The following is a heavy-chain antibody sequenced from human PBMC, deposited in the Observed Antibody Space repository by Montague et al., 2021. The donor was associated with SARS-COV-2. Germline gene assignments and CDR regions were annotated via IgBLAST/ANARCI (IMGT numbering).Heavy chain of an antibody. J-gene: IGHJ4*02. CDR2: IYYSGST. CDR3: ARDGFYYDRSGPSNFDY. Sequence: SETRSLTCTVSVGSISSNNCHWGWIRQPPGKALEWIGSIYYSGSTYYNPSLKSRVTMSVDTSENQFSLKLSSVTAADTAVYYCARDGFYYDRSGPSNFDYWGQGTLVTVSS. D-gene: IGHD3-22*01. CDR1: VGSISSNNCH. V-gene: IGHV4-39*07.